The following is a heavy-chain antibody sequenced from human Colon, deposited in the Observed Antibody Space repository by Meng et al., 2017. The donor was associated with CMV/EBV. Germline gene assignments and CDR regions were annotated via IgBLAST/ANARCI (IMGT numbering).Heavy chain of an antibody. CDR3: ARSEFWSGSYYFDY. V-gene: IGHV3-23*01. D-gene: IGHD3-3*01. CDR1: GFTFNRNS. J-gene: IGHJ4*02. CDR2: INGVGDTT. Sequence: GESLKISCAASGFTFNRNSMSWVRQAPGKGLEWVSGINGVGDTTYYADSVKGRFTISRDNSKNTLYLRMIDLRAEDTAMYYCARSEFWSGSYYFDYWGQGTLVTVSS.